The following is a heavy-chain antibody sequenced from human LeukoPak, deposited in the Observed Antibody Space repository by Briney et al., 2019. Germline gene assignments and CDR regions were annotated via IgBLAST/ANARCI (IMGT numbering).Heavy chain of an antibody. CDR2: ISYDGSNK. Sequence: GRSLRLSCAASGFTFSSYGMHWVRQAPGKGLEWVAVISYDGSNKYYADSVKGRFTISRDNSKNTLYLQMNSLRAEDTAVYYCAKLDDYGDYNDAFDIWGQGTMVTVSS. CDR3: AKLDDYGDYNDAFDI. CDR1: GFTFSSYG. V-gene: IGHV3-30*18. D-gene: IGHD4-17*01. J-gene: IGHJ3*02.